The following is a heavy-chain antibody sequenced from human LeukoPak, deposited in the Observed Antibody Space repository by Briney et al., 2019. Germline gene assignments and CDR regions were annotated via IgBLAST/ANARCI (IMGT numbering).Heavy chain of an antibody. CDR1: GFTFDDYT. Sequence: GGSLRLSCAASGFTFDDYTMHWVRQAPGKGLEWVSLISWDGGSTYYADTVKGRFTISRDNSKNSLYLQMNSLRTEDTALYYCAKKGGMGEFDYWGQGTLVTVSS. J-gene: IGHJ4*02. D-gene: IGHD1-26*01. CDR2: ISWDGGST. V-gene: IGHV3-43*01. CDR3: AKKGGMGEFDY.